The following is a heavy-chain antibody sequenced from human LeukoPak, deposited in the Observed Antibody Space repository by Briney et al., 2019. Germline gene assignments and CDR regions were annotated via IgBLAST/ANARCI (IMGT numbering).Heavy chain of an antibody. Sequence: SETLSLTCTVSGGSIRSYYWSWIRRPPGKGLEWIGYIYYSGSTNYNPSLKSRVTITVDTSKNQFSLKLSSVTAADTAVYYCARSIAAAGIIIYWGQGTLVTVSS. CDR3: ARSIAAAGIIIY. V-gene: IGHV4-59*08. CDR1: GGSIRSYY. CDR2: IYYSGST. J-gene: IGHJ4*02. D-gene: IGHD6-13*01.